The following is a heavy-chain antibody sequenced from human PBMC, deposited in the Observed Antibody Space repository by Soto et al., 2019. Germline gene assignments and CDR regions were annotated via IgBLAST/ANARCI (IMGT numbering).Heavy chain of an antibody. D-gene: IGHD3-16*01. J-gene: IGHJ4*02. CDR1: GYTFNSHE. V-gene: IGHV3-48*03. Sequence: EVLLVESGGGSRQPGGSLRLSCEASGYTFNSHEMNWVRQAPGKGLEWISSISGSGTTNYAESVKGRFTISRDNAHKSLFLEMKDLRVEDTAVYYCARGGIHWGQGTLVTVSS. CDR2: ISGSGTT. CDR3: ARGGIH.